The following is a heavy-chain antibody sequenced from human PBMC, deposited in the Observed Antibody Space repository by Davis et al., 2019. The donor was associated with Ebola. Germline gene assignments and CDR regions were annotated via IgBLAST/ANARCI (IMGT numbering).Heavy chain of an antibody. J-gene: IGHJ4*02. Sequence: SETLSLTCTVSAGSISSYYWSWNRQPPGKGLEWIGYIDYSGSTNYNPPLKSRVTISVDTSKNQFSLKLSSVTAADTAVYYCARSKYSGYDRALDYWGQGTLVTVSS. D-gene: IGHD5-12*01. V-gene: IGHV4-59*01. CDR2: IDYSGST. CDR1: AGSISSYY. CDR3: ARSKYSGYDRALDY.